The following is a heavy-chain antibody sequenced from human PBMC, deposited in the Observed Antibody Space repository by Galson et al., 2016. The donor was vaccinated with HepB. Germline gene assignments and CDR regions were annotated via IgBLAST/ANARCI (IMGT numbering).Heavy chain of an antibody. J-gene: IGHJ4*02. CDR2: IIPIFGPA. D-gene: IGHD1-26*01. CDR3: AMAGRSYSLITAEN. Sequence: SVKVSCKASGGTFSNYVISWVRQAPGQGLEWMGGIIPIFGPANYAQKFQGRVTITADESTSTAYMELSSLRSEDTAVYYCAMAGRSYSLITAENWGQGTLVTVSS. CDR1: GGTFSNYV. V-gene: IGHV1-69*13.